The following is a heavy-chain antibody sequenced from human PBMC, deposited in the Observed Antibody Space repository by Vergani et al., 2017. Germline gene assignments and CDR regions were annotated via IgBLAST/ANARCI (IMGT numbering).Heavy chain of an antibody. CDR2: INIGGRT. D-gene: IGHD4-17*01. J-gene: IGHJ3*02. CDR1: SFSVSSHY. CDR3: ARGMTTETTDLDGFDI. Sequence: LVESGGGLVQPGGSLRLSCAASSFSVSSHYMTWVQAPGKGLEWVSTINIGGRTSYADSVKGRLTLTRDDSKNTLHLQMNSLRPEDTAVYYCARGMTTETTDLDGFDIWGQGTMVSVSS. V-gene: IGHV3-66*02.